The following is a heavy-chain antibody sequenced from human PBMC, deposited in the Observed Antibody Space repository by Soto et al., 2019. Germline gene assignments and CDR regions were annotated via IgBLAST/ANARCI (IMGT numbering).Heavy chain of an antibody. J-gene: IGHJ4*02. V-gene: IGHV4-59*08. Sequence: ETVSRTCKVCGGSISSYCWSWIRQTPGKGLEWIGYIYYSGSTNYNPSLKSRVTISVDTSKNQFSLKLSSATAADTAVYYCSRPIYTNAWYSLDYWGQGILVTVSS. CDR3: SRPIYTNAWYSLDY. CDR2: IYYSGST. CDR1: GGSISSYC. D-gene: IGHD6-19*01.